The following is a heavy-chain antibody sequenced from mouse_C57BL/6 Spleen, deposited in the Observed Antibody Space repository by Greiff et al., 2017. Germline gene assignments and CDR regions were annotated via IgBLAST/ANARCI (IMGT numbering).Heavy chain of an antibody. CDR3: ARSNYGFYYFDY. CDR1: GYTFTSYW. D-gene: IGHD1-1*01. CDR2: IDPSDSET. Sequence: VQLQQPGAELVRPGSSVKLSCKASGYTFTSYWMHWVKQRPIQGLEWIGNIDPSDSETHCNQKFKDKATLTVDKSSSTAYMQLSSLTSEDSAVYYCARSNYGFYYFDYWGQGTTLTVSS. V-gene: IGHV1-52*01. J-gene: IGHJ2*01.